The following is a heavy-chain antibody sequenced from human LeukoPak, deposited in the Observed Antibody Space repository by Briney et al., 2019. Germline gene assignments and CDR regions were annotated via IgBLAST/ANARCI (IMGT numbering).Heavy chain of an antibody. CDR1: GGSITSSSYY. CDR3: ARQAGGYSSYWYFDL. D-gene: IGHD5-18*01. CDR2: IYYSGST. J-gene: IGHJ2*01. V-gene: IGHV4-39*01. Sequence: PSQTLSLTCTVSGGSITSSSYYWGWIRQPPGKGLEWIGSIYYSGSTYYNPSLKSRVTISVDTSKNQFSLKLSSVTAADTAVYYCARQAGGYSSYWYFDLWGRGTLVTVSS.